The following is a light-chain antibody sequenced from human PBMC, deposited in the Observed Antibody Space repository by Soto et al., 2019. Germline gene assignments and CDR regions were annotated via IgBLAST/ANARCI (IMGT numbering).Light chain of an antibody. CDR2: DAY. J-gene: IGKJ5*01. V-gene: IGKV1-33*01. Sequence: DIQMTQSPSSLSASVGDRVTITCEASQNINNYLNWYQQKPGRAPKLLIYDAYNLEAGVPSRFRGSGSGTDFTFPISRLQPEYIATYYCQQYENLPTFGQGTRLEIK. CDR1: QNINNY. CDR3: QQYENLPT.